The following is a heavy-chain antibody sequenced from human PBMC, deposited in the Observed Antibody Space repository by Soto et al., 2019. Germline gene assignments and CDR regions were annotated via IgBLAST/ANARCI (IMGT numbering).Heavy chain of an antibody. V-gene: IGHV4-30-2*01. CDR1: GGSISSGGYS. J-gene: IGHJ5*02. CDR2: MYHSGST. CDR3: AREVPLLLLDP. Sequence: SETLSLTCAVSGGSISSGGYSWSWIRQPPGKGLEWIGYMYHSGSTYYNPSLKSRVTISLDTSKNQFSLRLTSVTAADTAVYYCAREVPLLLLDPWGQGTLVTVSA. D-gene: IGHD3-22*01.